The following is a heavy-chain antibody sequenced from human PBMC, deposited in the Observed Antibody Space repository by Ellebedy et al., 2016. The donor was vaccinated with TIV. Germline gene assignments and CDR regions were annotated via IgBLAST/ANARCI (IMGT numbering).Heavy chain of an antibody. D-gene: IGHD3-10*01. CDR3: ARGWFGSGMGV. V-gene: IGHV6-1*01. J-gene: IGHJ6*02. CDR2: TYYRSKWNN. Sequence: SQTLSLTCVISGDSVSTDIGWNWIRQSPSRGLEWLGRTYYRSKWNNDYAVSLKSRLTINPDTSKNLFSLQLKSVTPEDTAVYYCARGWFGSGMGVWGQGTTVTVSS. CDR1: GDSVSTDIG.